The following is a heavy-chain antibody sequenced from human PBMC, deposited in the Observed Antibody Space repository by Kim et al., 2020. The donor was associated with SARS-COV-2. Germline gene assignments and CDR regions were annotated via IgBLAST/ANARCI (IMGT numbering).Heavy chain of an antibody. J-gene: IGHJ6*03. D-gene: IGHD2-2*01. CDR2: IWYDGSNK. CDR3: ARAPASKYQLLFVAPYYYMDV. Sequence: GGSLRLSCAASGFTFSSYGMHWVRQAPGKGLEWVAVIWYDGSNKYYADSVKGRFTISRDNSKNTLYLQMNSLRAEDTAVYYCARAPASKYQLLFVAPYYYMDVWGKGTTVTVSS. CDR1: GFTFSSYG. V-gene: IGHV3-33*01.